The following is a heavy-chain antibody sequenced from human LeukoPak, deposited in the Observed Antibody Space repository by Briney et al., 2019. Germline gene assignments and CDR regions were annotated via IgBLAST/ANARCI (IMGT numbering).Heavy chain of an antibody. CDR2: ISYDGSNK. D-gene: IGHD3-22*01. Sequence: GGSLRLSCAASGFTFSSYAMHWVRQAPGKELEWVAVISYDGSNKYYADSVKGRFTISRDNSKNTLYLQMNSLRAEDTAVYYCARGGAGASYYDSSGYYDYWGQGTLVTVSS. J-gene: IGHJ4*02. CDR3: ARGGAGASYYDSSGYYDY. CDR1: GFTFSSYA. V-gene: IGHV3-30-3*01.